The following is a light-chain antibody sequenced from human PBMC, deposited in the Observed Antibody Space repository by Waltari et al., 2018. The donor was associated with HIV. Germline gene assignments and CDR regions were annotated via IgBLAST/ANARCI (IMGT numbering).Light chain of an antibody. J-gene: IGLJ3*02. V-gene: IGLV2-14*01. CDR2: DVS. Sequence: QSALTQPASVSGSPGQSITISCTGTSSDVGGYIYVSWYQQHPGKAPKLMIYDVSNRPSGVSTRFSGSKSGNTASLTISGLQAEDEADYYCSSYTSSSTPWVFGGGTKLTVL. CDR1: SSDVGGYIY. CDR3: SSYTSSSTPWV.